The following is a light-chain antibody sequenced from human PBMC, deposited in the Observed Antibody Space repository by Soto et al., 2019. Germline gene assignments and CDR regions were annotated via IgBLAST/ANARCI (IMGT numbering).Light chain of an antibody. CDR2: EVT. Sequence: QSVLTQPASVSGSPGQSITISCLGSSSDLGASNYVSWFQQHPGQVPKVLINEVTIRPSGVSDRFSGSKSGNTASLTVSGLQAEDEADYYCSSYTGGNPSYVFGTGTKLTVL. CDR1: SSDLGASNY. V-gene: IGLV2-14*01. CDR3: SSYTGGNPSYV. J-gene: IGLJ1*01.